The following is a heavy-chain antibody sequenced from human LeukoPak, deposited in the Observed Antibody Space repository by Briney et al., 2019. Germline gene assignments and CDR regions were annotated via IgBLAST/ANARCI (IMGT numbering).Heavy chain of an antibody. J-gene: IGHJ4*02. D-gene: IGHD2/OR15-2a*01. CDR2: ITHNGST. Sequence: SETLSLTCAVHGESLNDYYWSWIRQSPGKGLEWIGEITHNGSTTFNPSLESRLTISVDTSKNHFSLKLTSVTAADASVYFCARHRVYDPYYFDYWGQGTLVTVSS. CDR1: GESLNDYY. CDR3: ARHRVYDPYYFDY. V-gene: IGHV4-34*01.